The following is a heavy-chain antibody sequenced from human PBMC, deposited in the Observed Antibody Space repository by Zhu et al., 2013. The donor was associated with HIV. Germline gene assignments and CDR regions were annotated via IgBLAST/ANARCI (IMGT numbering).Heavy chain of an antibody. D-gene: IGHD3-3*01. CDR1: GGSISSSNW. CDR3: ARRALTYYDFWSGSRYNWFDP. Sequence: QVQLQESGPGLVKPSGTLSLTCAVSGGSISSSNWWSWVRQPPGKGLEWIGEIYHSGSTNYNPSLKGRVTISVDKSKNQFSLKLSSVTAADTAVYYCARRALTYYDFWSGSRYNWFDPWGQGTLVTVSS. CDR2: IYHSGST. V-gene: IGHV4-4*02. J-gene: IGHJ5*02.